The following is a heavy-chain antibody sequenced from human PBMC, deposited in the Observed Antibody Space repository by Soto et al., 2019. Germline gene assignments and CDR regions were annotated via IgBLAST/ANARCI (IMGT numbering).Heavy chain of an antibody. CDR2: ISASGGST. V-gene: IGHV3-23*01. J-gene: IGHJ4*02. CDR1: RCTFTSYA. D-gene: IGHD1-26*01. Sequence: GPLILACFASRCTFTSYAMSWVRQAAGKGLEWVAAISASGGSTIHADSVKGRLTISRDNSKNTLYLKMNSMRAEDTAVYYCAKDVEGGSLFRGAFDYWGQGTQVTV. CDR3: AKDVEGGSLFRGAFDY.